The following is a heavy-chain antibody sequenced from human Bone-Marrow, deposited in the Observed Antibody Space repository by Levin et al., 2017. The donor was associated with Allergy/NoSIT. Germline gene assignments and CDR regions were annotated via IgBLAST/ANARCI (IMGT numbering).Heavy chain of an antibody. CDR2: IHATENT. CDR3: ARGCSSNTCPPWFDP. D-gene: IGHD2-2*01. CDR1: GGYISNYY. J-gene: IGHJ5*02. V-gene: IGHV4-4*07. Sequence: GSLRLSCTVSGGYISNYYWSWIRQPAGKGLEWIGRIHATENTNYNPSLKSRVTMSIDTSKNQFSLSLSSVTAADTAVYYCARGCSSNTCPPWFDPWGQGTLVTVSS.